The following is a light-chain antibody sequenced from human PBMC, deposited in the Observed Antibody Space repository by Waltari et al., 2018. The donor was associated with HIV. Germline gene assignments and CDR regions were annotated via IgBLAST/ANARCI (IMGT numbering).Light chain of an antibody. CDR1: SNDVGGYNY. V-gene: IGLV2-14*01. Sequence: QSALTQPATVSGSPGQSITISCTGGSNDVGGYNYVSWYQHLPGKAPKLIIYEVRNRPSGVSNRFSGSKSGNTASLTISGLQAEDEADYYYTSYASSSSLLFGGGTKLTVL. CDR2: EVR. J-gene: IGLJ2*01. CDR3: TSYASSSSLL.